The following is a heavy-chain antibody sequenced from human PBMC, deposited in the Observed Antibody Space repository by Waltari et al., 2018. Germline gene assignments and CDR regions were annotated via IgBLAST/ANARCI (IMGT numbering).Heavy chain of an antibody. CDR3: AKDGVLRVVGATKGGYFDY. D-gene: IGHD1-26*01. CDR2: ISWNSGSI. V-gene: IGHV3-9*01. CDR1: GFTFDAYA. Sequence: EVQLVESGGGLVQPGRSLRLSCAASGFTFDAYAMHWVRQAPGKGLEWVSGISWNSGSIGYADSVKGRFTISRDNAKNSLYLQMNSLRAEDTALYYCAKDGVLRVVGATKGGYFDYWGQGTLVTVSS. J-gene: IGHJ4*02.